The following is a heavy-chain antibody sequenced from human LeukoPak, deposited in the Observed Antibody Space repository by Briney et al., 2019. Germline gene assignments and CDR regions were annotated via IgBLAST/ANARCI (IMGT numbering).Heavy chain of an antibody. CDR1: GLNFPISW. D-gene: IGHD4-23*01. CDR3: ANLGYSD. CDR2: IKDDGSAK. J-gene: IGHJ4*02. V-gene: IGHV3-7*01. Sequence: GGSLRLSCAAYGLNFPISWMSWVRQAPGKGLEWVATIKDDGSAKYYVGSVKGRFTISRDNAKSSVHLQMNSLRVEDTAVYYCANLGYSDWGQGTLVTVSS.